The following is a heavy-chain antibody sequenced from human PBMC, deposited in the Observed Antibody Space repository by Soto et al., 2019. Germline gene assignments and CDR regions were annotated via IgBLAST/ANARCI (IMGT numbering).Heavy chain of an antibody. CDR1: GFTFSHYT. J-gene: IGHJ4*02. CDR2: FSRSNGVA. D-gene: IGHD2-15*01. V-gene: IGHV3-23*01. Sequence: EVQMLESGGYLVQPGGSLRVSCASGFTFSHYTMAWVRQAPGKGLEWVSGFSRSNGVAYYADSVKGRFTISRDNSKNTVLLQMNSLRAEDTAVYYCANGGLHGSIDGGLSYFHHWGQGTLVTVSS. CDR3: ANGGLHGSIDGGLSYFHH.